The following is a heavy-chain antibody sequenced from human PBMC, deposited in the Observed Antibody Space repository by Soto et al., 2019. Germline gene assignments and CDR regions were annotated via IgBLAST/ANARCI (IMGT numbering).Heavy chain of an antibody. V-gene: IGHV3-72*01. CDR2: SRNKANSYTT. J-gene: IGHJ4*02. CDR3: TIGGIVGATNDY. Sequence: GGSLRLSCAASGFTFSDHYMECVRQAPGKGLEWVARSRNKANSYTTEYAASVKGRFTISRDDSKRSLYLQMNSLKTEDTAVYYCTIGGIVGATNDYWGQGTLVTVSS. D-gene: IGHD1-26*01. CDR1: GFTFSDHY.